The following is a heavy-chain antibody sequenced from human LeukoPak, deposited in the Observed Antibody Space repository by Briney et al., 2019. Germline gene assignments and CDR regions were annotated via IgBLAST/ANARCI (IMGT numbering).Heavy chain of an antibody. V-gene: IGHV5-51*01. CDR3: ARHGSGVVAFSYNWFDP. D-gene: IGHD3-3*01. CDR1: GYSFTSYW. CDR2: IYPGDSDT. J-gene: IGHJ5*02. Sequence: GESLKISCKGSGYSFTSYWIGWVRQMPGKGLGWMGIIYPGDSDTRYSPSFQGQVTISADKSISTAYLQWSSLKASDTAMYYCARHGSGVVAFSYNWFDPWGQGTLVTVSS.